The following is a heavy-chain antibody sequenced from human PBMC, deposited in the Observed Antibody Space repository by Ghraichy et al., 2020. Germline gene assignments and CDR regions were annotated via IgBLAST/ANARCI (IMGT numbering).Heavy chain of an antibody. D-gene: IGHD3-3*01. CDR3: ARGLVLRFGFEI. CDR2: IKHEGSEK. CDR1: GFTFRNYW. V-gene: IGHV3-7*01. Sequence: GGSLRLSCAASGFTFRNYWMTWVRQAPGKGLEWVANIKHEGSEKYYVDSVTGRFTISRDNAKNSQYLQMQRLRCEDTAVYYCARGLVLRFGFEIWGQGTIVTVSS. J-gene: IGHJ3*02.